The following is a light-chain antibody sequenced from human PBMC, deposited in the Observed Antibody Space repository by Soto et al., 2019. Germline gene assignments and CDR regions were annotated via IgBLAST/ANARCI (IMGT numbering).Light chain of an antibody. Sequence: DIQMTQSPSSLSASVGDRVTITCRASQSISTFLNWYQQKPGKDPNLLIYAASGLQSGVPSRFSGSGSGTDFNLTISSLQTEDFATYYCQQSYRTPITFGQGTRLEIK. J-gene: IGKJ5*01. CDR3: QQSYRTPIT. CDR1: QSISTF. CDR2: AAS. V-gene: IGKV1-39*01.